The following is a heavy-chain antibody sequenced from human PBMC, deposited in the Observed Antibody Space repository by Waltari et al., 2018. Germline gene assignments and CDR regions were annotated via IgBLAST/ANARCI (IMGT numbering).Heavy chain of an antibody. CDR1: GFTLSSYA. CDR3: AKGQQWLLALFDY. J-gene: IGHJ4*02. Sequence: EVQLLESGGGLVQPGGSRRLSCAASGFTLSSYAMSWVRPAPGKGLEWVSAISGSGGSTYYADSVKGRFTISRDNSKNTLYLQMNSLRAEDTAVYYCAKGQQWLLALFDYWGQGTLVTVSS. CDR2: ISGSGGST. V-gene: IGHV3-23*01. D-gene: IGHD6-19*01.